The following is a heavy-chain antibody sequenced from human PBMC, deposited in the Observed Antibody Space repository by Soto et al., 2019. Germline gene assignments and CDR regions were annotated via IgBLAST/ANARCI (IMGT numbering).Heavy chain of an antibody. V-gene: IGHV4-59*08. CDR2: IYYSGST. D-gene: IGHD5-18*01. J-gene: IGHJ4*02. CDR1: GGSISSYY. CDR3: ARAYSYGRYYFDY. Sequence: PSETLSLTCTVSGGSISSYYWSWIRQPPGKGLGWIGYIYYSGSTNYNPSLKSRVTISVDTSKNQFSLKLSSVTAADTAVYYCARAYSYGRYYFDYWGQGTLVTVSS.